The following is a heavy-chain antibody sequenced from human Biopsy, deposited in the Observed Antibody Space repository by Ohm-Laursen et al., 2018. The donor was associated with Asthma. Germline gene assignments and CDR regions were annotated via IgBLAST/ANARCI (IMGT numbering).Heavy chain of an antibody. D-gene: IGHD1-1*01. CDR3: AKGGGLASLPGTFQN. CDR1: GGSISSSSYY. CDR2: IYYNGRT. V-gene: IGHV4-39*01. Sequence: SETLSLTCTVSGGSISSSSYYWGWIRQPPGKGLEWIGSIYYNGRTYYNPSLKSRVTISVDTSKKQLSLQLSSVTAADTAVYYCAKGGGLASLPGTFQNWGQGTMVTVSS. J-gene: IGHJ3*02.